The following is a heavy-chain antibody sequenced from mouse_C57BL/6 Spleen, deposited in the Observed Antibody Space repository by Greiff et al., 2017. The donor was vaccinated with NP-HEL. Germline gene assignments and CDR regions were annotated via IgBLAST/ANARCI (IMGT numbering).Heavy chain of an antibody. CDR1: GYTFTSYW. CDR2: IDPSDSYT. V-gene: IGHV1-69*01. CDR3: ARSYYGYDDYFDY. J-gene: IGHJ2*01. D-gene: IGHD2-2*01. Sequence: QVQLQQPGAELVMPGASVKLSCKASGYTFTSYWMHWVKQRPGQGLEWIGEIDPSDSYTNYNQKFKGKSTLTVDKSSSTAYMQLSSLTSEDSAVYYCARSYYGYDDYFDYWGQGTTLTVSS.